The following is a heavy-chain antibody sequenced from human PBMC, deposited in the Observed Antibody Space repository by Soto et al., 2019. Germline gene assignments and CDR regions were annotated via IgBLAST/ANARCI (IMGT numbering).Heavy chain of an antibody. J-gene: IGHJ4*02. CDR3: GRDIHGYSSGYYRDYFAY. CDR2: INQDGSEK. V-gene: IGHV3-7*01. CDR1: GFTLSSYW. Sequence: PEGSLRLSCAASGFTLSSYWMTWVRQAPGKGLEWVANINQDGSEKYYVDSVKGRLTISRDNAQNSLYLQMNSLRVEDTAVYYCGRDIHGYSSGYYRDYFAYWGQGILVNVSA. D-gene: IGHD3-22*01.